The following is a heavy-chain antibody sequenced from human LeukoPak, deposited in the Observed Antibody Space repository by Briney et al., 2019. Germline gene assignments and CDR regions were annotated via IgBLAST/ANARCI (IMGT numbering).Heavy chain of an antibody. CDR3: AKATNFAVTPYFDY. D-gene: IGHD4-17*01. CDR2: ISWNSGSI. Sequence: GGSLRLSCAASGFTFDDYAMHWVRQAPGKGLEWVSGISWNSGSIGYADSVKGRFTISRDNARNTLYLQMNSLRAEDTAVYYCAKATNFAVTPYFDYWGQGTLVTVSS. CDR1: GFTFDDYA. V-gene: IGHV3-9*01. J-gene: IGHJ4*02.